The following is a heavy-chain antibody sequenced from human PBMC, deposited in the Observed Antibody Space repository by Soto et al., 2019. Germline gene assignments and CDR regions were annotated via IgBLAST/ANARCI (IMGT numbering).Heavy chain of an antibody. V-gene: IGHV3-73*01. CDR2: IGSKANYYAT. CDR1: GISFSGSA. D-gene: IGHD2-15*01. CDR3: TSPWADCSGGSCANYYGMDV. J-gene: IGHJ6*02. Sequence: GSLRLSCAASGISFSGSAMHWVRQASGKGLEWVGRIGSKANYYATAYAASVKGRFTISRDDSKNTAYLQMNSLKTEDTAVYYCTSPWADCSGGSCANYYGMDVWGQGTTVTVSS.